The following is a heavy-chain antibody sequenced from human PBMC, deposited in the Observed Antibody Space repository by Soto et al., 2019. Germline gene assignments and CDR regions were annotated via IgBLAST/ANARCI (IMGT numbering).Heavy chain of an antibody. CDR3: ARSPPDDVPYNWNNLDY. Sequence: QVQLVQSGAEVKKPGASVKVSCKASGYTFTSYDINWVRQATGQGREWMGWMNPNSGNTGYAQKFQGRVTMTRNTSIRTAHMELRSLRSEYTSVYYCARSPPDDVPYNWNNLDYWGQGTLVTVSS. J-gene: IGHJ4*02. CDR2: MNPNSGNT. D-gene: IGHD1-20*01. CDR1: GYTFTSYD. V-gene: IGHV1-8*01.